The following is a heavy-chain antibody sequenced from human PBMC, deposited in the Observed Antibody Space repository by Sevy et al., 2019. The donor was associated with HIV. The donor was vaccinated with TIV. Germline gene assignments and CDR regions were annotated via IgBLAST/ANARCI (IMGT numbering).Heavy chain of an antibody. J-gene: IGHJ4*02. CDR3: AKDITGWPKYYFDY. CDR2: ISWNSGSI. CDR1: GFTFDDYA. V-gene: IGHV3-9*01. Sequence: GGSLRLSCAASGFTFDDYAMHWVRQAPGKGLEWVSGISWNSGSIGYADPVKGRFTISRDNAKNSLYLQMNSLRAEDTALYYCAKDITGWPKYYFDYWGQGTLVTVSS. D-gene: IGHD6-19*01.